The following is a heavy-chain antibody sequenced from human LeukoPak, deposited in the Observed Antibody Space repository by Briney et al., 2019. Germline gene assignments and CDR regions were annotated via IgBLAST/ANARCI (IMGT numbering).Heavy chain of an antibody. CDR1: GGAFSSYA. Sequence: GASVKVSCKAPGGAFSSYAFSWVRQAPDQGLEWMGGIVPMFGTPTYSQKFKGRITLTADESTSTAYMGLSSLRSEDTALYYCATDHERAGDISFFYLDVWGKGTTVIVSS. CDR2: IVPMFGTP. CDR3: ATDHERAGDISFFYLDV. J-gene: IGHJ6*03. D-gene: IGHD7-27*01. V-gene: IGHV1-69*13.